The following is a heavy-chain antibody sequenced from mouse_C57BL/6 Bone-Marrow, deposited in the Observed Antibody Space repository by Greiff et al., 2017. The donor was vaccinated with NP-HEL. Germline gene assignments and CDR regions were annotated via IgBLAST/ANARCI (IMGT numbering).Heavy chain of an antibody. CDR1: GYTFTNYW. V-gene: IGHV1-63*01. J-gene: IGHJ3*01. CDR3: ARRIYGSSSWFAY. Sequence: QVQLQQSGAELVRPGTSVKMCCKASGYTFTNYWIGWAKQRPGHGLEWIGDIYPGGGYTNYNEKFKGKATLTADKSSSTAYMQFSSLTSEDSAIYYCARRIYGSSSWFAYWGQGTLVTVSA. D-gene: IGHD1-1*01. CDR2: IYPGGGYT.